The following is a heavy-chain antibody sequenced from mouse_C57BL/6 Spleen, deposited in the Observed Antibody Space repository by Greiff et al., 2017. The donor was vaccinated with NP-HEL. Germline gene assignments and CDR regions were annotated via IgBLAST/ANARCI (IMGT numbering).Heavy chain of an antibody. CDR2: INPNNGGT. Sequence: VHVKQSGPELVKPGASVKMSCKASGYTFTDYNMHWVKQSHGKSLEWIGYINPNNGGTSYNQKFKGKATLTVNKSSSTAYMELRSLTSEDSAVYYCARIYYGISFAYWGQGTLVTVSA. J-gene: IGHJ3*01. CDR3: ARIYYGISFAY. V-gene: IGHV1-22*01. D-gene: IGHD1-1*01. CDR1: GYTFTDYN.